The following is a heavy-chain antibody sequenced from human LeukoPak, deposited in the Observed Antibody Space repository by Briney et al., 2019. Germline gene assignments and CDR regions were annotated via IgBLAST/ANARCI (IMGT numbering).Heavy chain of an antibody. Sequence: GGSLRLSCAASGFTFSSYEMNWVRQAPGKGLEWVSYISSSSSYIYYADSVKGRFTISRDNAKNSLYLQMNSLRAEDTAVYYCARASLVAVAKRNYYCMDVWGQGTTVTVSS. J-gene: IGHJ6*02. CDR3: ARASLVAVAKRNYYCMDV. D-gene: IGHD6-19*01. CDR1: GFTFSSYE. CDR2: ISSSSSYI. V-gene: IGHV3-21*05.